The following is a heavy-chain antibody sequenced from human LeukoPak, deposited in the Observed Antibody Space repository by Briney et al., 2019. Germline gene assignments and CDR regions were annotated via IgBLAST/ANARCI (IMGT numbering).Heavy chain of an antibody. J-gene: IGHJ4*02. CDR1: GFTFSSYA. CDR2: ISYDGSNK. V-gene: IGHV3-30*04. D-gene: IGHD1-14*01. CDR3: ARVSDRGGGGYFDY. Sequence: SGGSLRLSCAASGFTFSSYAMHWVRQAPGKGLEWVAVISYDGSNKYYADSVKGRFTISRDNSKNTLYLQMNSLRAEDTAVYYCARVSDRGGGGYFDYWGQGTLVTVSS.